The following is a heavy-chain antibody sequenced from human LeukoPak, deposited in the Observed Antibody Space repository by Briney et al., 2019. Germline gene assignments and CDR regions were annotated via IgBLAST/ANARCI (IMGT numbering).Heavy chain of an antibody. J-gene: IGHJ4*02. CDR1: GYSFTNYW. V-gene: IGHV5-10-1*01. Sequence: PGGSLTLSCMGSGYSFTNYWISWVRQMPGKGLEWMGRIYPSDSYTNYSPSFQGHVTISADKSISTAYLQWSRLKASDTAMYYCAKHYGDYVAHFDYWGQGTLVTVSS. CDR3: AKHYGDYVAHFDY. CDR2: IYPSDSYT. D-gene: IGHD4-17*01.